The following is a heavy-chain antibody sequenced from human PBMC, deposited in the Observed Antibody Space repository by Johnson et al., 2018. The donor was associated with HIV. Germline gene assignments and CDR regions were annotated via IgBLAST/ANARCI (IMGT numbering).Heavy chain of an antibody. CDR2: ISGSGTNI. J-gene: IGHJ3*02. CDR3: ARDGGNDYGDYVGGGALDI. V-gene: IGHV3-11*04. D-gene: IGHD4-17*01. Sequence: QMLLVESGGGLVKPGGSLRLSCAASGFSFSDYYMSWIRQAPGKGLEWVSYISGSGTNIYYADSVKGRFTISRDNAKKSLFLQMNSLRAEDTAVYYCARDGGNDYGDYVGGGALDIWGQGTMVTVSS. CDR1: GFSFSDYY.